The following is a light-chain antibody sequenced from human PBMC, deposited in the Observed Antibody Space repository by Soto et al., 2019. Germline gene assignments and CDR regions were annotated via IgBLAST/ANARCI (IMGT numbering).Light chain of an antibody. CDR1: QSTSGN. V-gene: IGKV3-15*01. CDR3: QQYNDWPRT. CDR2: GAS. Sequence: EIVMTQSPATLSVSPGERATLSCRASQSTSGNLAWYQQKPGQPPRLLIYGASTRVTGVPARISGSGSGTEFTHAISSLQSEDFAVYYCQQYNDWPRTCGQGTRVEIK. J-gene: IGKJ1*01.